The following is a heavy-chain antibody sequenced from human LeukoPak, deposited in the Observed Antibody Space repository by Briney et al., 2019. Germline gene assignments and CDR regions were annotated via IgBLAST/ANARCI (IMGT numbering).Heavy chain of an antibody. J-gene: IGHJ4*02. D-gene: IGHD3-10*01. CDR3: AKVAVEYYYGSGSFDY. V-gene: IGHV3-23*01. Sequence: GGSLRLSCAASGFTFSSYAMSWVRQAPGKGLEWVSAISGSGGSTYYADSVKGRFTISRDSSKNTLNLQMNSLRAEDTAVYYCAKVAVEYYYGSGSFDYWGQGTLVTVSS. CDR1: GFTFSSYA. CDR2: ISGSGGST.